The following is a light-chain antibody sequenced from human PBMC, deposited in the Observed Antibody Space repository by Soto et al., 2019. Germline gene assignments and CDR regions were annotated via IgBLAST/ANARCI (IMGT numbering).Light chain of an antibody. CDR3: MNSSQVPHT. J-gene: IGKJ2*01. V-gene: IGKV2-24*01. CDR2: KIS. Sequence: DVVMTQTPLSSPVTLGQPASISCRSSQSLVHRDGNTYLSWSQQRPGQPPRLLLYKISSRVSGVHDRFSGSGAGTDFTLEISRVDPEDVGIYYCMNSSQVPHTFGQWTKLEI. CDR1: QSLVHRDGNTY.